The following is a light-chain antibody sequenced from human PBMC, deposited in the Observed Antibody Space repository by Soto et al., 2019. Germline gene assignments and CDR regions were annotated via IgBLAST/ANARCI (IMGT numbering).Light chain of an antibody. V-gene: IGKV2-28*01. CDR2: MGS. CDR3: MQTLQSPWT. CDR1: QSLLHSNGYNY. J-gene: IGKJ1*01. Sequence: DIVMTQSPLSLSVTPGEPASISCRSSQSLLHSNGYNYLDWYLQKPGQSPQLLICMGSNRASGVPDRFSGSGSGTDFTLTISRVEAEDFGVYYCMQTLQSPWTFGQGTQVDIK.